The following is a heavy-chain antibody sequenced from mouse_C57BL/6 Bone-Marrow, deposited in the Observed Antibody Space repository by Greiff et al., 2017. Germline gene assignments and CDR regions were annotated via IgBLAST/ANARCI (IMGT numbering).Heavy chain of an antibody. V-gene: IGHV5-16*01. D-gene: IGHD1-1*01. CDR2: INYDGSST. CDR3: ARERYYGSSYYAKDY. CDR1: GFTFSDYY. J-gene: IGHJ4*01. Sequence: EVHLVESEGGLVQPGSSMKLSCTASGFTFSDYYMAWVRQVPEKGLEWVANINYDGSSTYYLDSLKSRFIISRDNAKNILYLQMSSLKSEDTATYYCARERYYGSSYYAKDYWGQGTSVTVSS.